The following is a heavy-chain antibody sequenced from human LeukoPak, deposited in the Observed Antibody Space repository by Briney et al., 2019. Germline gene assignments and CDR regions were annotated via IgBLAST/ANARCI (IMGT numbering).Heavy chain of an antibody. CDR2: IKSKTDGGTT. Sequence: GGSLRLSCAASGFIFSSHAMTWVRQAPGKGLEWVGRIKSKTDGGTTDYAAPVKGRFTISRDDSKNTLYLQMNSLKTEDTAVYYCTTDFTQQLLDYWGQGTLVTVSS. D-gene: IGHD6-13*01. J-gene: IGHJ4*02. CDR3: TTDFTQQLLDY. V-gene: IGHV3-15*01. CDR1: GFIFSSHA.